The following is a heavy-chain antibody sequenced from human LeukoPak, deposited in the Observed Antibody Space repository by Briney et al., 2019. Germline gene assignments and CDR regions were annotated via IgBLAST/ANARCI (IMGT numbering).Heavy chain of an antibody. CDR3: ARGGVSDFDY. D-gene: IGHD3-10*01. J-gene: IGHJ4*02. Sequence: SQTLSLTCTVSGGSISSGSYYWSWIRQPAGKGVEWIGRFHTSGGTDYNPSLKSRVSISVDTSKNHFSLKLSSVTAADTAVYYCARGGVSDFDYWGQGALVTVSS. CDR2: FHTSGGT. CDR1: GGSISSGSYY. V-gene: IGHV4-61*02.